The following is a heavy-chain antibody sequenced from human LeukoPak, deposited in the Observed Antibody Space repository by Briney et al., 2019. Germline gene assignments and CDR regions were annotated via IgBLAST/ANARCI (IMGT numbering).Heavy chain of an antibody. CDR2: IYTSGST. J-gene: IGHJ4*02. CDR1: GGSISSYY. D-gene: IGHD5-12*01. Sequence: PSETLSLTCTVSGGSISSYYWSWIRQPAGKGLEWIGRIYTSGSTNYNPSLKSRVTMSLDTSKNHFSLNLTSVTAADTAVYYCAREPTSGREPTSGRPLDYWGQGTLVTVSS. V-gene: IGHV4-4*07. CDR3: AREPTSGREPTSGRPLDY.